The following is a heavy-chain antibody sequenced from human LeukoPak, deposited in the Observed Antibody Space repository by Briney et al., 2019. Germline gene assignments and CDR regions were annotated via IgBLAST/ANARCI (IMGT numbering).Heavy chain of an antibody. V-gene: IGHV4-39*07. D-gene: IGHD3-22*01. CDR2: IYYSGST. J-gene: IGHJ4*02. CDR1: GGSISSSSYY. Sequence: SETLSLTCTVSGGSISSSSYYWGWIRQPPGKGLEWIGSIYYSGSTYYNPSLKSRVTISVDTSKNQFSLKLSSVTAADTAVYYCARGDYYDSSGYQISQDYWGQGTLVTVSS. CDR3: ARGDYYDSSGYQISQDY.